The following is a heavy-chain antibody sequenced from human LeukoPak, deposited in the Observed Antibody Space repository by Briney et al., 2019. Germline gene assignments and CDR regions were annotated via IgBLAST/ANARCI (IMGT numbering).Heavy chain of an antibody. CDR1: GYSFTSYW. CDR2: IYPGDSDT. CDR3: ARHSMIWGYCSSTSCYSPYDY. D-gene: IGHD2-2*01. Sequence: GESLKISCKGSGYSFTSYWIGWVRQMPGKGLEWMGIIYPGDSDTRYSPSFQGQVTISADKSISTAYLQWSSLKASDIAMYYCARHSMIWGYCSSTSCYSPYDYWGQGTLVTVSS. V-gene: IGHV5-51*01. J-gene: IGHJ4*02.